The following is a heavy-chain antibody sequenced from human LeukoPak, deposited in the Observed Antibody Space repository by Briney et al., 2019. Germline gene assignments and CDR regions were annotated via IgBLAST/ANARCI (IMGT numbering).Heavy chain of an antibody. J-gene: IGHJ3*02. CDR2: IFYTGST. D-gene: IGHD6-19*01. Sequence: PSETLSLTCTVSGGSISNYYWSWIRQPPGKGLEWIGYIFYTGSTNYNPSLKSRVTISVDTSKNQFSLKLSSVTAADTAVYYCARAYSSGWYPLGAFDIWGQGTMVTVSS. CDR3: ARAYSSGWYPLGAFDI. CDR1: GGSISNYY. V-gene: IGHV4-59*08.